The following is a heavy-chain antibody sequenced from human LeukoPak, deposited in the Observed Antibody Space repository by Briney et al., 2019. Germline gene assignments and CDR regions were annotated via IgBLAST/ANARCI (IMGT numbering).Heavy chain of an antibody. D-gene: IGHD3-16*02. Sequence: SVKVSCKVSGYTLTELSMHWVRQAPGQGLEWMGRIIPIFGTANYAQKFQGRVTITTDESTSTAHMELSSLRSEDTAVYYCARGPYDYVWGSYRLFDYWGQGTLVTVSS. CDR2: IIPIFGTA. CDR3: ARGPYDYVWGSYRLFDY. J-gene: IGHJ4*02. V-gene: IGHV1-69*05. CDR1: GYTLTELS.